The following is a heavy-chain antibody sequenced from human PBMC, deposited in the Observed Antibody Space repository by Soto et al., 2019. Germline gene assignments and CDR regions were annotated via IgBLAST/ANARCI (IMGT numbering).Heavy chain of an antibody. J-gene: IGHJ5*02. CDR3: ARVKAAASFYNWFDP. CDR1: GGSFSGYY. D-gene: IGHD6-13*01. Sequence: SETLSLTCAVYGGSFSGYYWSWIRQPPGKGLEWIGEINYSGSTNYNPSLKSRVTISVDTSKNQFSLKLTSVTAADTAVYYCARVKAAASFYNWFDPWGQGTLVTVS. V-gene: IGHV4-34*01. CDR2: INYSGST.